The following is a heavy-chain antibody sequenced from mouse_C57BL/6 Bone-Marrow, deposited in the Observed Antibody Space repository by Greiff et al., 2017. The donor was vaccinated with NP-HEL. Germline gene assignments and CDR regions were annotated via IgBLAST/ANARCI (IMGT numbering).Heavy chain of an antibody. Sequence: VQVVESGAELVKPGASVKISCKASGYAFSSYWMNWVKQRPGKGLEWIGQIYPGDGDTNYNGKFKGKATLTADKSSSTAYMQLSSLTSEDSAVYFCARSGDYYGSPYYFDYWGQGTTLTVSS. V-gene: IGHV1-80*01. CDR2: IYPGDGDT. D-gene: IGHD1-1*01. CDR1: GYAFSSYW. J-gene: IGHJ2*01. CDR3: ARSGDYYGSPYYFDY.